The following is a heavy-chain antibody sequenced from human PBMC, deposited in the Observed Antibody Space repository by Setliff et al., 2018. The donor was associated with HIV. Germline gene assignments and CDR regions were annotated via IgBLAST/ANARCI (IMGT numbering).Heavy chain of an antibody. D-gene: IGHD3-3*02. V-gene: IGHV4-34*09. CDR2: MNHGGST. Sequence: SETLSLTCGVYGKSLSGYSWNWIRQPPGKRLEWIGEMNHGGSTYYNPSLKSRVIISVDTSKNQFSLKLTSVTAADTAVYYCARDRALRFSRSPSFYYFDSWGQGALVTVS. J-gene: IGHJ4*02. CDR3: ARDRALRFSRSPSFYYFDS. CDR1: GKSLSGYS.